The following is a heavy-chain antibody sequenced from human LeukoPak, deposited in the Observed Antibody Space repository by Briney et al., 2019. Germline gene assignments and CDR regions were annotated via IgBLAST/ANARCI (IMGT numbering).Heavy chain of an antibody. CDR3: ARDPSGSYDLYAFDI. CDR1: GYTFTGYY. D-gene: IGHD1-26*01. V-gene: IGHV1-2*02. Sequence: ASVKVSCKASGYTFTGYYMHWVRQAPGQGLEWMGWINPNSGGTNYAQKFQGRVTMTRDTSISTAYMELSRLRSDDTAVYYCARDPSGSYDLYAFDIWGQGTMVTVSS. CDR2: INPNSGGT. J-gene: IGHJ3*02.